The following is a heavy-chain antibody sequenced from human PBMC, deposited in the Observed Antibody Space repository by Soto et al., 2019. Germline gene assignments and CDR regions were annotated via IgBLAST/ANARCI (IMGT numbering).Heavy chain of an antibody. J-gene: IGHJ4*02. CDR2: ISGSGGSI. CDR3: AKNFPPDPYDYDSSGPYTDS. V-gene: IGHV3-23*01. Sequence: GGSLRLSYAVSGFTVSSYAMSCVRQETGKGLEWVSAISGSGGSIYYADSVKGRFSISRDSSKSTLFLQMNSLRAQYTAVYYCAKNFPPDPYDYDSSGPYTDSWVQGTLVTGFS. CDR1: GFTVSSYA. D-gene: IGHD3-22*01.